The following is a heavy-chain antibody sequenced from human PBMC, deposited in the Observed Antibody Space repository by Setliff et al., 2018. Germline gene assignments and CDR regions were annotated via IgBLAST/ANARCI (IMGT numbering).Heavy chain of an antibody. Sequence: GASVKVSCKASGYTFTSYGISWVRQAPGQGLEWMGWISAYNGNTNYAQKLQGRVTMTTDTSTSTAYMELSSLRSEDTAVYYCATRATRSGSYPTQLNNWFDPWGQGTLVTVSS. D-gene: IGHD3-10*01. V-gene: IGHV1-18*01. CDR2: ISAYNGNT. CDR3: ATRATRSGSYPTQLNNWFDP. J-gene: IGHJ5*02. CDR1: GYTFTSYG.